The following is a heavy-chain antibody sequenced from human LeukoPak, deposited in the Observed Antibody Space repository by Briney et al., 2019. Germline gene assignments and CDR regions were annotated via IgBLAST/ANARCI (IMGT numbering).Heavy chain of an antibody. V-gene: IGHV3-23*01. J-gene: IGHJ4*02. Sequence: PGGSLRLSCAASGFTFSSYAMSWVRQAPGKGLEWVSSISSSGGSTYQADSVKGRFTISRDNSKNTLYLQMNSLRAEDTAVYYCAKDRDYYDSSGYYENDYWGQGTLVTVSS. CDR3: AKDRDYYDSSGYYENDY. CDR2: ISSSGGST. D-gene: IGHD3-22*01. CDR1: GFTFSSYA.